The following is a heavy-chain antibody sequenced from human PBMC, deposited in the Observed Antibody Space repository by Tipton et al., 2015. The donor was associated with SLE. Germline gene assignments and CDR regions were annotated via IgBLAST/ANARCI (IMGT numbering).Heavy chain of an antibody. CDR3: ARDSRIGWFDP. CDR2: VSYSGST. Sequence: TLSLTCTVSGGSISTYYWSWIRQPPGKGLEWIGYVSYSGSTNYNPSLKSRVTISVDTSKNQLSLKLTSVTAADTAVYYCARDSRIGWFDPWGQGTLVTISS. V-gene: IGHV4-59*12. CDR1: GGSISTYY. J-gene: IGHJ5*02. D-gene: IGHD2-15*01.